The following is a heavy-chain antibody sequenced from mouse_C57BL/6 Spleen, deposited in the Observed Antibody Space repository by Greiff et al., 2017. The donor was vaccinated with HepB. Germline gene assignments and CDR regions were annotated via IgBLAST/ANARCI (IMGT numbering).Heavy chain of an antibody. V-gene: IGHV14-4*01. D-gene: IGHD2-3*01. Sequence: DVHLVESGAELVRPGASVKLSCTASGFNIKDDYMHWVKQRPEQGLEWIGWIDPENGGTEYASKFQGKATITADTSSNTAYLQLSSLTSEDTAVYYCTSFYDCYYGYWGQGTTLTVSS. J-gene: IGHJ2*01. CDR2: IDPENGGT. CDR1: GFNIKDDY. CDR3: TSFYDCYYGY.